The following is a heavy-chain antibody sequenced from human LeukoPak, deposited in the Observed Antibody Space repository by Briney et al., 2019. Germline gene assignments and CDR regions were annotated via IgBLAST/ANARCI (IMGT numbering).Heavy chain of an antibody. CDR2: MSGSGGST. Sequence: GGSLRLSCAASGFTLSSYAMSWVRQAPGKGLEWVSAMSGSGGSTYYADSVRGRFTISKDNSKSTLFLQMNSLRAEDTAVYYCAKGRVVVAATALFDYWGQGTLVTVSS. CDR1: GFTLSSYA. J-gene: IGHJ4*02. CDR3: AKGRVVVAATALFDY. D-gene: IGHD2-15*01. V-gene: IGHV3-23*01.